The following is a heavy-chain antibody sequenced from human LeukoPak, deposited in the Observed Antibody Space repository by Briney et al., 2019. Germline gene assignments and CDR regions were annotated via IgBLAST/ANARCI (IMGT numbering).Heavy chain of an antibody. D-gene: IGHD4-17*01. Sequence: GGSLRLSCAASGFTASSNYMSWVRQAPGKGLEWISIIYSRDNTDYADSVKGRFIISRDNSKNTVYLQMNSLRADDTAVYYCARDRAYGDYAAWGQGTLVTVSS. J-gene: IGHJ5*02. CDR1: GFTASSNY. CDR2: IYSRDNT. CDR3: ARDRAYGDYAA. V-gene: IGHV3-53*01.